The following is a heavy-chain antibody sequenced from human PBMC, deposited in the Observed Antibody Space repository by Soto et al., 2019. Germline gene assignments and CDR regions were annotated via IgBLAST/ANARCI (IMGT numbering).Heavy chain of an antibody. Sequence: SETLSLTCTVSGGSISSYYWSWIRQPPGKGLEWIGYIYYSGSTNYNPSLKSRVTISVDTSKNQFSLKLSSLRSEDTAVYYCARGGYCSGGSCYWNYMDVWGKGTTVTVSS. CDR2: IYYSGST. CDR1: GGSISSYY. CDR3: ARGGYCSGGSCYWNYMDV. J-gene: IGHJ6*03. D-gene: IGHD2-15*01. V-gene: IGHV4-59*01.